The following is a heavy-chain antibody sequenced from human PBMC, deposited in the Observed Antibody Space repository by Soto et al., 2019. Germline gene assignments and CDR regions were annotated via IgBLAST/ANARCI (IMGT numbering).Heavy chain of an antibody. V-gene: IGHV3-30-3*01. Sequence: GXLRLSCAASGFTFSSYAMHWVRQAPGKGLEWVAVISYDGSNKYYADSVKGRFTISRDNSKNTLYLQMNSLRAEDTAVYYCARVVTVVAATYNWFDPWGQGTLVTVSS. CDR3: ARVVTVVAATYNWFDP. CDR2: ISYDGSNK. CDR1: GFTFSSYA. J-gene: IGHJ5*02. D-gene: IGHD2-15*01.